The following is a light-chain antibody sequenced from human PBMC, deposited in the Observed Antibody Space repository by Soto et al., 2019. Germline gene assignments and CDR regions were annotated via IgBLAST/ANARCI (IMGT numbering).Light chain of an antibody. J-gene: IGLJ2*01. CDR2: LKNDGSH. V-gene: IGLV4-69*01. CDR1: SGHSSYA. Sequence: QSVLTQSPSASASLGASVRLTCTLSSGHSSYAIAWHQKQPGKSHRYLMDLKNDGSHTKGDGIPDRFSGSSSGAERSLIISSLQSEDEADYYCQTWGTGFQVFGGGTKLTVL. CDR3: QTWGTGFQV.